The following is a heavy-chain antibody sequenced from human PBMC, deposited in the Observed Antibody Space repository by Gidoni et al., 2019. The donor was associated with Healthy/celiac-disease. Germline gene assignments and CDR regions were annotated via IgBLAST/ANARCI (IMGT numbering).Heavy chain of an antibody. Sequence: QVQLQQWGAGLLKPSETMSLTCAVYGGSFSGYYWGWIRQPPGKGLEWIGEINHSGSTNYNPSLKSRVTISVDTSKNQFSLKLSSVTAADTAVYYCARDFGYQLLSANWFDPWGQGTLVTVSS. CDR2: INHSGST. CDR1: GGSFSGYY. CDR3: ARDFGYQLLSANWFDP. J-gene: IGHJ5*02. V-gene: IGHV4-34*01. D-gene: IGHD2-2*01.